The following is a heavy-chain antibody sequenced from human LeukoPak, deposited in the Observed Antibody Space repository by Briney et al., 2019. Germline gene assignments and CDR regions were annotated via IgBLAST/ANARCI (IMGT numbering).Heavy chain of an antibody. CDR3: ARVSFDSRGHDAFDL. Sequence: PSETLSLTCTVSGGSISSSSYYWGWIRQPPGKGLEWIGEINERGSTISNASLKSRITISLDTSKNQFSLNLTSVTAADTALYYRARVSFDSRGHDAFDLWGQGTLVIVS. D-gene: IGHD3-16*02. V-gene: IGHV4-39*07. CDR2: INERGST. CDR1: GGSISSSSYY. J-gene: IGHJ3*01.